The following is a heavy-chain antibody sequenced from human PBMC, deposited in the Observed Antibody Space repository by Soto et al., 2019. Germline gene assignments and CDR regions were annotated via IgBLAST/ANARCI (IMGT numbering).Heavy chain of an antibody. CDR3: ARGGRHIVVVTAIPGFDY. Sequence: QVQLVESGGGVVQPGRSLRLSCAASGFTFSSYAMHWVRQAPGKGLEWVAVISYDGSNKYYADSVKGRFTISRDNSKNTXSLQMNSLRAEDTAVYYCARGGRHIVVVTAIPGFDYWGQGTLVTVSS. J-gene: IGHJ4*02. D-gene: IGHD2-21*02. CDR1: GFTFSSYA. CDR2: ISYDGSNK. V-gene: IGHV3-30-3*01.